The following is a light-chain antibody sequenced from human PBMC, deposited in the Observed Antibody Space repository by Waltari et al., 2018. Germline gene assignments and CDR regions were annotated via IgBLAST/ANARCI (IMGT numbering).Light chain of an antibody. Sequence: QLVLTQSPSASASLGASVKLTCTLSSGHSSYAIAWHHQQPEKGPRYLMKLNSDGSHSKGDGIPDRLSGSSSGAERYLTISSLQSEDEADYYCQTWGTGIWVFGGGTKLTVL. J-gene: IGLJ3*02. V-gene: IGLV4-69*01. CDR1: SGHSSYA. CDR2: LNSDGSH. CDR3: QTWGTGIWV.